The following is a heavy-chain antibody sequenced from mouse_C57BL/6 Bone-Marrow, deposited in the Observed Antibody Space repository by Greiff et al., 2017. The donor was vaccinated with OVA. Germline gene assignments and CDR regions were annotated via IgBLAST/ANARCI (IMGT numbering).Heavy chain of an antibody. CDR1: GYTFTDYY. CDR2: IFPGSGST. Sequence: QVQLQQSGPELVKPGASVKISCKASGYTFTDYYINWVKQRPGQGLEWIGWIFPGSGSTYYNEKFKGKATLTVDKSSSTAYMLLSSLTSEDSAVYFCAREAYYYGSSPWFAYWGQGTLVTVSA. V-gene: IGHV1-75*01. CDR3: AREAYYYGSSPWFAY. D-gene: IGHD1-1*01. J-gene: IGHJ3*01.